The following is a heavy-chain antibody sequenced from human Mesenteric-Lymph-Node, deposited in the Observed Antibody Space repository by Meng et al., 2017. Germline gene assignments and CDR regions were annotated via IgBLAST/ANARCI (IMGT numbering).Heavy chain of an antibody. CDR1: GGTFSSYT. J-gene: IGHJ6*02. CDR2: IIPILGIA. Sequence: SVKVSCKASGGTFSSYTISWVRQAPGQGLEWMGRIIPILGIANYAQKFQGRVTITADKSTSTAYMELSSLRSDDTAVYYCARAPRGLVGDLWFGELLGHGMDVWGQGTTVTVSS. V-gene: IGHV1-69*02. CDR3: ARAPRGLVGDLWFGELLGHGMDV. D-gene: IGHD3-10*01.